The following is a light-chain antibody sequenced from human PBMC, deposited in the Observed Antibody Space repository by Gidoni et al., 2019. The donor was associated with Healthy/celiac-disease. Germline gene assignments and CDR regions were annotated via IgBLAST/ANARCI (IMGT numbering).Light chain of an antibody. J-gene: IGLJ3*02. Sequence: QSVLTQPPSVSRAPGQTVTISCPGSSSNIGAGYDVHWYQQLPGTAPKLLIYGNSNRPSGVPDRFSGSKSGTSASLAITGLQAEDEADYYCQSYDSSLSGSVFGGGTKLTVL. V-gene: IGLV1-40*01. CDR3: QSYDSSLSGSV. CDR1: SSNIGAGYD. CDR2: GNS.